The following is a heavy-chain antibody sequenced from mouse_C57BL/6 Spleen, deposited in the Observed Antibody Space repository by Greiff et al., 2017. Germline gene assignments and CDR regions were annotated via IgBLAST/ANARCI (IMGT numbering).Heavy chain of an antibody. CDR2: LDPSDSYT. D-gene: IGHD1-1*01. Sequence: VQLQQPGAELVRPGTSVKLSCKASGYTFTSYWMHWVKQRPGQGLEWIGVLDPSDSYTNYNQKFKGKATLTVDKSSSTAYMQLSSLTSEDSAVDNGASQTTVGERTWCAYWGQGTLGTVSA. CDR3: ASQTTVGERTWCAY. J-gene: IGHJ3*01. V-gene: IGHV1-59*01. CDR1: GYTFTSYW.